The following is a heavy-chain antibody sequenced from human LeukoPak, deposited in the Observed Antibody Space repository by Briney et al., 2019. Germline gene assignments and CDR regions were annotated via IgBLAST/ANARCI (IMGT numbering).Heavy chain of an antibody. CDR3: ARGPCCSSTSCIHFFDY. V-gene: IGHV3-23*01. CDR1: GFTFSSYA. J-gene: IGHJ4*02. CDR2: ISGSGGST. D-gene: IGHD2-2*01. Sequence: QPGGSLRLSCAASGFTFSSYAMNWVRQAPGKGLEWVSAISGSGGSTYYADSVKGRFTISRDNSKNTLYLQMNSLRAEDTAVYYCARGPCCSSTSCIHFFDYWGQGTLVTVSS.